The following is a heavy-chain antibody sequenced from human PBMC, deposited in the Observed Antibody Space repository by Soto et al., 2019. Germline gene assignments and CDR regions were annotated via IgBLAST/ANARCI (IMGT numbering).Heavy chain of an antibody. CDR3: AREHYGDYGADAFDI. J-gene: IGHJ3*02. CDR2: IYSGGST. D-gene: IGHD4-17*01. CDR1: GFTVSSNY. V-gene: IGHV3-53*01. Sequence: EVQLVESGGGLIQPGGSLRLSCAASGFTVSSNYMSWVRQAPGKGLEWVSVIYSGGSTYYADSVKGRFTISRDNSKNTLYLQMNSLRAEDTAVYYCAREHYGDYGADAFDIWGQGTMVTVSS.